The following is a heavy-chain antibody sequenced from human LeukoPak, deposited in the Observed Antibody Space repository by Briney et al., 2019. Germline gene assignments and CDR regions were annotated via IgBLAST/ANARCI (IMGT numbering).Heavy chain of an antibody. CDR2: IYYSGST. CDR1: GGSISSYY. J-gene: IGHJ6*02. Sequence: SETLSLTCTVSGGSISSYYWSWIRQPPGKGLEWIGYIYYSGSTNYNPSLKSRVTISVDTSKHQFSLKLSSVTAADTAVYYCARHNTYGSGSYSHYYYYYGMDVWGQGTTVTVSS. V-gene: IGHV4-59*08. CDR3: ARHNTYGSGSYSHYYYYYGMDV. D-gene: IGHD3-10*01.